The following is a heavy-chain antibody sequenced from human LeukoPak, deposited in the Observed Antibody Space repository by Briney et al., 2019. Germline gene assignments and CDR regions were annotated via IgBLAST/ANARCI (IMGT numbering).Heavy chain of an antibody. CDR1: GYSISSGSY. J-gene: IGHJ4*02. D-gene: IGHD1-1*01. V-gene: IGHV4-38-2*02. Sequence: SETLSLTCAVSGYSISSGSYWGWIRQPPGKGLEWIGSIYHSGSTYYNPSLKSRVTISVDTSKNQFSLKLSSVTAADTAVYYCAREWNGNYFDYWGQGTLVTVSS. CDR2: IYHSGST. CDR3: AREWNGNYFDY.